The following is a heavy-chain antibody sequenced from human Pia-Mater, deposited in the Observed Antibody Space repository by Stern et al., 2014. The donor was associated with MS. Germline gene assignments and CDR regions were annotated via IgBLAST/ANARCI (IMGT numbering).Heavy chain of an antibody. J-gene: IGHJ2*01. D-gene: IGHD4-11*01. Sequence: QLQLQESGPGLVKPSETLSLTCTVSGGSITNRDYWGWIRQSPGKGLEWIGSVYYSGITYYRPSLKSRAPISIDTSRNQFFLRLNSVTATDTAVYFCARGVTAVTNYVPNWCFDLWGRGTLVTVSS. CDR2: VYYSGIT. CDR1: GGSITNRDY. V-gene: IGHV4-39*02. CDR3: ARGVTAVTNYVPNWCFDL.